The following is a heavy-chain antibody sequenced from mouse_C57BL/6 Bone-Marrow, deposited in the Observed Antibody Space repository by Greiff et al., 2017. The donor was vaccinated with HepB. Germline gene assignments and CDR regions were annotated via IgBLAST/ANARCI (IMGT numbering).Heavy chain of an antibody. V-gene: IGHV1-54*01. CDR2: INPGSGGT. CDR3: ARSLITTVVFDY. Sequence: QVQLQQSGAELVRPGTSVKVSCKASGYAFTNYLIEWVKQRPGQGLEWIGVINPGSGGTNYNEKFKGKATLTADKSSSTAYMQLSSLTSEDSAVYFCARSLITTVVFDYWGQGTTLTVSS. J-gene: IGHJ2*01. CDR1: GYAFTNYL. D-gene: IGHD1-1*01.